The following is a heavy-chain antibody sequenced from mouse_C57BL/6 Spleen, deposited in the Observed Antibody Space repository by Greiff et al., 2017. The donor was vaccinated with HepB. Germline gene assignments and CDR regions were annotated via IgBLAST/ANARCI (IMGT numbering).Heavy chain of an antibody. V-gene: IGHV5-12*01. D-gene: IGHD1-2*01. Sequence: EVMLVESGGGLVQPGGSLKLSCAASGFTFSDYYMYWVRQTPEKRLEWVAYISNGGGSTYYPDTVKGRFTISRDNAKNTLYLQMSRLKSEDTAMYYCARQNLRHFDYWGQGTTLTVSS. CDR2: ISNGGGST. CDR1: GFTFSDYY. J-gene: IGHJ2*01. CDR3: ARQNLRHFDY.